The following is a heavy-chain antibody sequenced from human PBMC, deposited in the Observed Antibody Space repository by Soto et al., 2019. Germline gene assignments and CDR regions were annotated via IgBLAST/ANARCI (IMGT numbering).Heavy chain of an antibody. CDR2: ISAGGDST. Sequence: PGGSLRLSCAASGFTFSSYAMSWVRQAPGKGLVWVSSISAGGDSTYCAPSVKGRFTITRDNSKNTLYLQMNSLSAADTAVYYCAKDHGYAGGWHTPYYFDSWGQGTLITVSS. CDR1: GFTFSSYA. J-gene: IGHJ4*02. D-gene: IGHD6-19*01. V-gene: IGHV3-23*01. CDR3: AKDHGYAGGWHTPYYFDS.